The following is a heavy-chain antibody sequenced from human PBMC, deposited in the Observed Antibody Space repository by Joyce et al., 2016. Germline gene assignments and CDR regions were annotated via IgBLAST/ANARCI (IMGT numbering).Heavy chain of an antibody. J-gene: IGHJ4*02. Sequence: QVQLVQSGAEVKKSGASVKVSCKASGYTFPAYGITWVRQAPGQGLEWLGGVNADNGKTNYAQKLQGRVTMTTETSTSTAYMELRSLRSDDTDVYYCARAFSKYYDSSYFDYWGQGTLVTVSS. V-gene: IGHV1-18*01. CDR3: ARAFSKYYDSSYFDY. CDR2: VNADNGKT. D-gene: IGHD3-22*01. CDR1: GYTFPAYG.